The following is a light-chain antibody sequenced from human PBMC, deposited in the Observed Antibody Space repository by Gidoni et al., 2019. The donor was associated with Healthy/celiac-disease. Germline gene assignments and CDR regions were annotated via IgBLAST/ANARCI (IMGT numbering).Light chain of an antibody. J-gene: IGLJ2*01. V-gene: IGLV1-44*01. CDR1: SSNIGSNT. CDR2: SNN. CDR3: AAWDDSLNGMV. Sequence: QSVLTQPPSASGPPGQRVTISCSGRSSNIGSNTVNWNQQLPGTAPKLLIYSNNQRPSGVPDRFSGSKSGTSASLAISGLQSEDEADYYCAAWDDSLNGMVFGGGTKLTVL.